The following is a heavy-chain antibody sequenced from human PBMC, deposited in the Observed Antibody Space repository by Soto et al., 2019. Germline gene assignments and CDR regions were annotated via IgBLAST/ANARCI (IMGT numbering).Heavy chain of an antibody. V-gene: IGHV4-59*11. CDR1: GGSIGSHY. CDR3: ARRDYSTSSLGPVDY. J-gene: IGHJ4*02. Sequence: AAETLSLTCVVSGGSIGSHYWSWIRQPPGGGLEWIGYVHYGGSTNYNPSLKSRVTMSVDTSKNQFYLNLSSVTAADTALYFCARRDYSTSSLGPVDYWGQGILVTVSS. D-gene: IGHD6-6*01. CDR2: VHYGGST.